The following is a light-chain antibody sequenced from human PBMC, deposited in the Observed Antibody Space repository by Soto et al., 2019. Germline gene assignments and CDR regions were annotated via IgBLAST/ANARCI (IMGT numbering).Light chain of an antibody. V-gene: IGKV1-5*03. CDR1: QSIGNW. J-gene: IGKJ1*01. CDR2: KAS. Sequence: DIQMTQSPSTLSASVGDRVTITCRASQSIGNWLAWYQQKPGKAPILLIYKASSLQSGVPSRFSGSGSGTEFTLTISSLQPDDFATYYCQQYDSYWTFGQGTKVDIK. CDR3: QQYDSYWT.